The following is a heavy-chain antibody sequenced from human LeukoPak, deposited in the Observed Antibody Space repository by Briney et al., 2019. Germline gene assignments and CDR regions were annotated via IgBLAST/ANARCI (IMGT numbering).Heavy chain of an antibody. CDR2: INPSGGST. CDR3: ARNLAVAGTLASGY. CDR1: GGTFSSYA. Sequence: ASVKVSCKASGGTFSSYAISWVRQAPGQGLEWMGIINPSGGSTSYAQKFQGRVTMTRDTSTSTVYMELSSLRSEDTAVYYCARNLAVAGTLASGYWGQGTLVTVSS. D-gene: IGHD6-19*01. V-gene: IGHV1-46*01. J-gene: IGHJ4*02.